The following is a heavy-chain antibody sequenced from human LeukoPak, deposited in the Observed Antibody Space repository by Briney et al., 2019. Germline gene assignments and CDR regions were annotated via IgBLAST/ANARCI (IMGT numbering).Heavy chain of an antibody. CDR3: ASYDYVWGSYRYREFDY. J-gene: IGHJ4*02. D-gene: IGHD3-16*02. CDR2: ISGGGGST. CDR1: GFTSSSYA. V-gene: IGHV3-23*01. Sequence: GGSLRLSCAASGFTSSSYAMSWVRQAPGKGLEWVSAISGGGGSTYYADSVKGRFTISRDNSKNTLYLQMNSLRAEDTAVYYCASYDYVWGSYRYREFDYWGQGTLVTVSS.